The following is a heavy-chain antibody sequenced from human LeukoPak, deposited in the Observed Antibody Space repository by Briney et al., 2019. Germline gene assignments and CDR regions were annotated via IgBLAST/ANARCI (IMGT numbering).Heavy chain of an antibody. Sequence: PGGSLRLSCAASGFTFSTYWMHWIRQVPGKGLEWVSLISFSGDNTYYTDSVKGRFTISRDNSKDTLYLQMNSLRAEDTAIYYCARDIELSTWGLGTMVTVSS. D-gene: IGHD3-16*02. CDR3: ARDIELST. CDR1: GFTFSTYW. CDR2: ISFSGDNT. V-gene: IGHV3-23*01. J-gene: IGHJ3*01.